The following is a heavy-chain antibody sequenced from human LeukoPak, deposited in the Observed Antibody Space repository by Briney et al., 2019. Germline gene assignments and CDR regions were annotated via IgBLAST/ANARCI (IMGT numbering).Heavy chain of an antibody. D-gene: IGHD3-3*01. Sequence: PSETLSLTCTVSGGSISSGSYYWSWIRQPAGKGLEWIGRIYTSGSTNYNPSLKSRVTISVDTSKNQFSLKLSSVTAADTAVYYCAREGDFWSGYPHDAFDIWGQGTMVTVSS. CDR1: GGSISSGSYY. J-gene: IGHJ3*02. CDR2: IYTSGST. CDR3: AREGDFWSGYPHDAFDI. V-gene: IGHV4-61*02.